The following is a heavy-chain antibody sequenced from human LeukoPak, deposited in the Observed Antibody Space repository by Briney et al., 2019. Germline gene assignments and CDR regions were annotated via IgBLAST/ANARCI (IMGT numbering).Heavy chain of an antibody. CDR1: GFTFDDYA. V-gene: IGHV3-9*01. J-gene: IGHJ4*02. CDR2: ISWNSGSI. CDR3: AKQYFYGSGSYYFDY. Sequence: GGSLRLSCAASGFTFDDYAMHWVRQAPGKGLEWVSGISWNSGSIGYADSVKGRFTISRDNSKNTLYLQMDSLRAEDTAVYYCAKQYFYGSGSYYFDYWGQGTLVTVSS. D-gene: IGHD3-10*01.